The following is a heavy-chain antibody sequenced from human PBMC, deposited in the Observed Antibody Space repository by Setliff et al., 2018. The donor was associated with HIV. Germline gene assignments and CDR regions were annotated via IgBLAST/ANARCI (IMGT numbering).Heavy chain of an antibody. CDR1: GNTFNSYY. CDR3: ARMQAYYNFWRSTYYFDY. Sequence: ASVKVSCKASGNTFNSYYLHWVRQAPGQGLEWMGIINPLGDAYYAEKFQGRVTMTTDTSTTAVSMELTNLRSDDTAVYFCARMQAYYNFWRSTYYFDYWGQGTPVTVSS. V-gene: IGHV1-46*02. D-gene: IGHD3-3*01. J-gene: IGHJ4*02. CDR2: INPLGDA.